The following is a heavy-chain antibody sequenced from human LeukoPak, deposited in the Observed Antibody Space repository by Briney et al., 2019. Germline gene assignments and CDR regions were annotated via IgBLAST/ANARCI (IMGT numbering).Heavy chain of an antibody. CDR1: GGSISSYY. V-gene: IGHV3-11*01. D-gene: IGHD3-3*01. J-gene: IGHJ6*02. CDR3: ATTYILKFLEWPSPPDV. Sequence: LSLTCTVSGGSISSYYWSWIRQAPGKGLEWVSYISLSGSPIYYADSVKGRFTTSRDNAKNSLYLQMNSLTAEDTAVYYFATTYILKFLEWPSPPDVWGQGTTVTVSS. CDR2: ISLSGSPI.